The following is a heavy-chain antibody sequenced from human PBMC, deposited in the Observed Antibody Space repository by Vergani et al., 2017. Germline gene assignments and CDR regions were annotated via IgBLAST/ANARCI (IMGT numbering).Heavy chain of an antibody. D-gene: IGHD1-26*01. CDR2: INHSGRT. V-gene: IGHV4-34*01. Sequence: QVQLQQWGAGLLKPSETLSLTCAVYGGSFSGYYWRWIRQPPGKGLEWIGEINHSGRTNYNPSLKSRVTISVDTSKNQCSLKLGSVAAADTAVYYCARVEVGAPGWFDPWGQGTTVTVSS. J-gene: IGHJ5*01. CDR1: GGSFSGYY. CDR3: ARVEVGAPGWFDP.